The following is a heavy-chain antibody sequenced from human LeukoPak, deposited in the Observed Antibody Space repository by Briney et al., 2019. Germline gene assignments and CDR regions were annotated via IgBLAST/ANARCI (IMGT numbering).Heavy chain of an antibody. D-gene: IGHD3-22*01. Sequence: SETLSLTCAVYGGSFSGYYWSWIRQPPGKGLEWIGEINHSGSTNYNPSLKSRVTISVDTSKNQFSLKLSSVTAADTAVYYCARRLPRYCSGGSCPSKYYYDSSGYYGRFDYWGQGTLVTVSS. CDR3: ARRLPRYCSGGSCPSKYYYDSSGYYGRFDY. J-gene: IGHJ4*02. CDR1: GGSFSGYY. CDR2: INHSGST. V-gene: IGHV4-34*01.